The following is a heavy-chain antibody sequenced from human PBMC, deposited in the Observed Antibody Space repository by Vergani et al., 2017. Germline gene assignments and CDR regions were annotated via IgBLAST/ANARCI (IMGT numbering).Heavy chain of an antibody. D-gene: IGHD4-17*01. CDR3: ARGASGDYVSSFDY. J-gene: IGHJ4*02. CDR1: GFTFSSYP. CDR2: ISYDGSNK. V-gene: IGHV3-30-3*01. Sequence: QVQLVESGGGVVQPGRSLRLSCAASGFTFSSYPMHWVRQAPGKGLEWVAVISYDGSNKYYADSVKGRFTISRDNSKNTLYLQMNSLRAEDTAVYYCARGASGDYVSSFDYWGQGTLVTVSS.